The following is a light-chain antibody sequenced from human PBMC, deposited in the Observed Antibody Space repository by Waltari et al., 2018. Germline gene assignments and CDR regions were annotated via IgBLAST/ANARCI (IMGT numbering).Light chain of an antibody. J-gene: IGKJ4*01. CDR3: QQYGSFT. Sequence: IVLTQSPGTLSLSPGERATLSCRASQSVPHNYLAWCQHKPGQAPRLLIYGASRRATGTPDRISGSGSGTDFTLTISRLESEDSAVYFCQQYGSFTFGGGTKVEIK. CDR2: GAS. CDR1: QSVPHNY. V-gene: IGKV3-20*01.